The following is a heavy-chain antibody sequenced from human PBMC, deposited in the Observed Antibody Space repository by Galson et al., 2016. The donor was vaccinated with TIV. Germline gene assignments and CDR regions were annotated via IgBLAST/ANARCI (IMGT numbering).Heavy chain of an antibody. V-gene: IGHV1-69*01. J-gene: IGHJ6*02. Sequence: SCKASGGSFSTHTFNWVRQAPGQGLEWTGGIVPLFRTTNYAQKFQGRVAFTADESSSTAYMEVSRLTSDDTAVYYCAKDRNTALDTYYYYYGMDVWGQGTTVTVSS. CDR1: GGSFSTHT. CDR3: AKDRNTALDTYYYYYGMDV. CDR2: IVPLFRTT. D-gene: IGHD5-18*01.